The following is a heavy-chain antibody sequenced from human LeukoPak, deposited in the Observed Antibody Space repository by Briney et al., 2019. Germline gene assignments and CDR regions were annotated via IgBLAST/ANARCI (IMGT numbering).Heavy chain of an antibody. CDR1: GFTFSSYA. CDR2: ISGSGGST. D-gene: IGHD2-21*02. CDR3: TSWGDTTAEYFQR. J-gene: IGHJ1*01. Sequence: GGSLRLSCAASGFTFSSYAMSWVRQAPGKGLEWVSAISGSGGSTYYADSVKGRFTISRDNAQNSMYLQMNSLRVEDTAVYYCTSWGDTTAEYFQRWGQGTLVTVYS. V-gene: IGHV3-23*01.